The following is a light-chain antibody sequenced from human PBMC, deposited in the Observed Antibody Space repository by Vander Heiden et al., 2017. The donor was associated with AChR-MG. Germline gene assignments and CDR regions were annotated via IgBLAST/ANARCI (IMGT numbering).Light chain of an antibody. CDR2: EGS. J-gene: IGLJ3*02. V-gene: IGLV2-23*01. CDR3: CSYASSSWV. Sequence: QSALTQPASVSGSAGQSITISCTGTSSDVGSYNLVSWYQHHPGKAPKIMIYEGSKRPSGVSNRFSGSKSGNTASLTISGLQAEDEADYYCCSYASSSWVFGGGTKVTVL. CDR1: SSDVGSYNL.